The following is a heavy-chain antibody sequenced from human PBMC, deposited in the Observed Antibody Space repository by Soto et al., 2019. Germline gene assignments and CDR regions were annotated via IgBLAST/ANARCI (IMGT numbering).Heavy chain of an antibody. CDR2: ISAYNGNT. J-gene: IGHJ5*02. CDR1: GYTFTIYG. Sequence: GASVKVSWKASGYTFTIYGISLVRQAPGQGLEWMGWISAYNGNTNYAQKLQGRVTMTTDTSTSTAYMELRSLRSDDTAVYYCARLMTTVTENWFDPWGQGTLVTVSS. D-gene: IGHD4-4*01. V-gene: IGHV1-18*01. CDR3: ARLMTTVTENWFDP.